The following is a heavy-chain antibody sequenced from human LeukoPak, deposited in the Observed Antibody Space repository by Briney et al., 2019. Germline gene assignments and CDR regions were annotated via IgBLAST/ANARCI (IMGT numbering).Heavy chain of an antibody. D-gene: IGHD1-26*01. V-gene: IGHV1-69*04. CDR2: IIPILGMA. Sequence: SVKVSCKASGGTFSSYAISWVRQAPGQGLEWMGRIIPILGMANYAQKFQGRVTITADKSTSTAYMELSSLRSEDTAVYYCTPEGDSGSYYYDYWGQGTLVTVSS. CDR1: GGTFSSYA. CDR3: TPEGDSGSYYYDY. J-gene: IGHJ4*02.